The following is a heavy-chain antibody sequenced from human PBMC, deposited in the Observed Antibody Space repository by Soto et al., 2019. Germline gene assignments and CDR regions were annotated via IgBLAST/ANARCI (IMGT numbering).Heavy chain of an antibody. Sequence: QVQLVESGGGVVQPGRSLRLSCAASGFTFSSYAMHWVRQAPGKGLEWVAVISYDGSDKYYADSVKGRFTISRDNSKNTLNLQRNSRRADDTAVYYCAKGLGELSPESYDYWGQGTLITVSS. J-gene: IGHJ4*02. CDR1: GFTFSSYA. CDR2: ISYDGSDK. D-gene: IGHD3-16*02. V-gene: IGHV3-30*18. CDR3: AKGLGELSPESYDY.